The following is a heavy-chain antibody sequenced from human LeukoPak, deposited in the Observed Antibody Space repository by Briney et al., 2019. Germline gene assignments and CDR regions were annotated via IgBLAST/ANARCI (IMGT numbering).Heavy chain of an antibody. CDR3: AKTLYEFLPLIDY. V-gene: IGHV3-30*18. D-gene: IGHD3-16*02. CDR1: GFTFSSYG. Sequence: PGGSLRLSCAASGFTFSSYGMHWVRQAPGKGLEWVAVISYDGSNKYYADSVKGRFTISRDNSKNTLYLQMNSLRAEDTAVYYCAKTLYEFLPLIDYWGQGTLVTVSS. J-gene: IGHJ4*02. CDR2: ISYDGSNK.